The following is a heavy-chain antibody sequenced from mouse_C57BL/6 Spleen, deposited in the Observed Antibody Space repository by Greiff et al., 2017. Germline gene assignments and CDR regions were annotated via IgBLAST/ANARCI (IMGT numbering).Heavy chain of an antibody. V-gene: IGHV1-55*01. CDR2: LSPGSGST. J-gene: IGHJ3*01. CDR3: SRDGSCPGGFAY. D-gene: IGHD3-2*02. Sequence: VQLQQPGAELVKPGASVKMSCKASGYTFTSYWITWVKQRPGQGLEWIGDLSPGSGSTNYNEQFKSQATLTVDTSSSAAYMQLSMLTSGGLAVYYWSRDGSCPGGFAYWGQVTLVTVS. CDR1: GYTFTSYW.